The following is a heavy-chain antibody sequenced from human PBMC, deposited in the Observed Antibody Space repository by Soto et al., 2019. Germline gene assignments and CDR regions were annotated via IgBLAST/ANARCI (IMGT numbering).Heavy chain of an antibody. Sequence: SETLSLTCTVSGGSMSSSSYYWGWIRQPPGKGLEWIGSIYYSGSTYYNPSLKSRVTISVDTSKNQLSLNLSSVTAADTALYYCARHIPRAADILTGYYGYWGQGTLVTVSS. CDR2: IYYSGST. J-gene: IGHJ4*02. CDR3: ARHIPRAADILTGYYGY. D-gene: IGHD3-9*01. V-gene: IGHV4-39*01. CDR1: GGSMSSSSYY.